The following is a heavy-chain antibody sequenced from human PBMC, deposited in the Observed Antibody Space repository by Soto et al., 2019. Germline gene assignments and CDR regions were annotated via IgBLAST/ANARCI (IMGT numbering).Heavy chain of an antibody. CDR2: IWYDGSNK. Sequence: LRLSCAASGFTFSNYGMHWVRQAPGKGLEWVAVIWYDGSNKYYADPVKGRFTISKDNSKNTLYLQINSLRAEDTAVYYCARDDIPGRAVAIYGMDVWGQGTTVTVSS. V-gene: IGHV3-33*01. J-gene: IGHJ6*02. D-gene: IGHD6-19*01. CDR3: ARDDIPGRAVAIYGMDV. CDR1: GFTFSNYG.